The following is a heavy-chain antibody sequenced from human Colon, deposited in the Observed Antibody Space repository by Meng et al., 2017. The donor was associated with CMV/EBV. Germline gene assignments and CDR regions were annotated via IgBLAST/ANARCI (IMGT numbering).Heavy chain of an antibody. D-gene: IGHD2-15*01. CDR3: ARRLPRGRALDI. CDR1: GFTVSSNY. CDR2: IYSGGST. Sequence: GESLKISCAASGFTVSSNYMSWVRQAPGKGLEWVSVIYSGGSTYYADSVKGRFTISRDNSKNTLYLQMNSLRAEDTAVYYCARRLPRGRALDIWGQGTRVTV. V-gene: IGHV3-53*01. J-gene: IGHJ3*02.